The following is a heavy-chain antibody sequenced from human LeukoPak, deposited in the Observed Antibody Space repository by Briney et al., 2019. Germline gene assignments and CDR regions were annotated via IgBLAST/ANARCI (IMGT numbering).Heavy chain of an antibody. D-gene: IGHD5-18*01. V-gene: IGHV1-2*02. CDR2: INPNSGGT. CDR1: GYTFTGYY. Sequence: GASVKVSCKASGYTFTGYYMHWVRQAPGQGLEWMGWINPNSGGTNYAQKFQGRVTMTRDTSISTAYMELSRLRSDDTAVYYCAREPPHIGSYGPRVFDYWGQGTLVTVSS. J-gene: IGHJ4*02. CDR3: AREPPHIGSYGPRVFDY.